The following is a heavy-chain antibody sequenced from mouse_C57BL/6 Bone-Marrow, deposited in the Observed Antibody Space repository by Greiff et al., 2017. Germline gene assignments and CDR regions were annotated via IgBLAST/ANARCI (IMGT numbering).Heavy chain of an antibody. Sequence: VQLVESGAELVRPGTSVKMSCKASGYTFTNYWIGWAKQRPGHGLEWIGDIYPGGGYTNYNEKFKGKATLTADKSSSTAYMQFSSLTSEDSAIYSCARKGRGAMDYWGQGTSVTVSS. CDR2: IYPGGGYT. V-gene: IGHV1-63*01. CDR1: GYTFTNYW. D-gene: IGHD3-3*01. CDR3: ARKGRGAMDY. J-gene: IGHJ4*01.